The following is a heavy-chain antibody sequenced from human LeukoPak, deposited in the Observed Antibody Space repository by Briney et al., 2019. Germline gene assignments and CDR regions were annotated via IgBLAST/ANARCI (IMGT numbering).Heavy chain of an antibody. CDR1: GGSISSSSYY. J-gene: IGHJ4*02. D-gene: IGHD4-17*01. CDR3: ARLMPQPSTVTHFDY. CDR2: IYYSGST. V-gene: IGHV4-39*01. Sequence: PSETLSLTCTVSGGSISSSSYYWGWIRQPPGKGLEWIGSIYYSGSTYYNPSLKSRVTISVDTSKNQFSLQLSSVTAADTAVYYCARLMPQPSTVTHFDYWGQGTLVTVSS.